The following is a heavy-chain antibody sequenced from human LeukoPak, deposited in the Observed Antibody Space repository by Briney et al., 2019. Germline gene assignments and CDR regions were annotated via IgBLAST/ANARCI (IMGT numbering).Heavy chain of an antibody. Sequence: SQTLSLTCTVSGGSISSGDYYWRWIRQPPGKGLEWIGYIYYSGSTYYNPSLKSRVTISVDTSKNQFSLKLRSVTAADTAVYYCANRWRGFLDPWGQGTLVTVSS. CDR3: ANRWRGFLDP. CDR1: GGSISSGDYY. CDR2: IYYSGST. V-gene: IGHV4-30-4*01. D-gene: IGHD2-15*01. J-gene: IGHJ5*02.